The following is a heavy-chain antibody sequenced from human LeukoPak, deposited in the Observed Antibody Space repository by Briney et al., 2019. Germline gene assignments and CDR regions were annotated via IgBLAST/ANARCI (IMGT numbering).Heavy chain of an antibody. CDR2: ISGSGGST. CDR1: GFTVSSNY. D-gene: IGHD3-3*01. CDR3: ARDRDSSGYYMISGFDP. V-gene: IGHV3-23*01. Sequence: PGGSLRLSCAASGFTVSSNYMSWVRQAPGKGLEWVSAISGSGGSTYYADSVKGRFTISRDNSKNTLYLQMNSLRVEDTAVYYCARDRDSSGYYMISGFDPWGQGTLVTVSS. J-gene: IGHJ5*02.